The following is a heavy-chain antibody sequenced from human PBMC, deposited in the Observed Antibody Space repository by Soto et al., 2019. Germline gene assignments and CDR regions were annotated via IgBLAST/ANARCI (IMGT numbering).Heavy chain of an antibody. CDR3: ARGHKPYYDFWSGSSNWFDP. V-gene: IGHV4-34*01. J-gene: IGHJ5*02. D-gene: IGHD3-3*01. CDR1: GGSFSGYY. Sequence: PSETLSLTCAVYGGSFSGYYWSWIRQPPGKGLEWIGEINHSGSTNYNPSLKSRVTISVDTSENQFSLKLSSVTAADTAVYYCARGHKPYYDFWSGSSNWFDPWGQGTLVTVSS. CDR2: INHSGST.